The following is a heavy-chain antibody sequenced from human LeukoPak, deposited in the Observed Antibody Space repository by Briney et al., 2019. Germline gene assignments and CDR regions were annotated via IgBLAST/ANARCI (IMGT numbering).Heavy chain of an antibody. J-gene: IGHJ6*03. CDR3: ARGRTGYHLLPTKKNSAYYSMDV. D-gene: IGHD2-2*01. V-gene: IGHV4-59*08. CDR2: IYYSAST. CDR1: GGSISSNY. Sequence: SDTLSLTITGAGGSISSNYWSWIRQPPGKGLEWIGIIYYSASTNYNPSLNIQISISVNTSTNQFYLNLSSVTATDRAVYYCARGRTGYHLLPTKKNSAYYSMDVWGKGTTVTVSS.